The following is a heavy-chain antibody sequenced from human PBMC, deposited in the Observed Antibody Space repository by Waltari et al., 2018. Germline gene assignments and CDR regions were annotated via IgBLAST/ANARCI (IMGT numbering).Heavy chain of an antibody. Sequence: QVQLVQSGAEVKKPGASVKVSCKASGYTFTSYDINWVRQATGQGLEWMGWMNHNSGKTGVEQKVQGRLTMTKNTSISTAYMELSSLRSEDTAVYYCARVIAVAGVDYWGQGTLVTVSS. J-gene: IGHJ4*02. D-gene: IGHD6-19*01. V-gene: IGHV1-8*01. CDR2: MNHNSGKT. CDR3: ARVIAVAGVDY. CDR1: GYTFTSYD.